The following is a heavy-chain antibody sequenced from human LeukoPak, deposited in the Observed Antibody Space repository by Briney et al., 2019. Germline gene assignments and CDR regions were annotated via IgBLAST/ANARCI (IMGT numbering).Heavy chain of an antibody. CDR2: ISSSSTSI. CDR1: GSTFSSHS. V-gene: IGHV3-48*04. Sequence: PGGSLRLSCAASGSTFSSHSMNWVRQAPGKGLEWVSYISSSSTSIYYADSVKGRLTISRDNAKNSLYLQMNSLRAEDTAVYYCARGLAYCGGDCYRAFDIWGQGTMVTVSS. CDR3: ARGLAYCGGDCYRAFDI. D-gene: IGHD2-21*02. J-gene: IGHJ3*02.